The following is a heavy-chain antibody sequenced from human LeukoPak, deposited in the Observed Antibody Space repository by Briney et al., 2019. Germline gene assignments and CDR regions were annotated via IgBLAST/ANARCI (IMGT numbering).Heavy chain of an antibody. V-gene: IGHV3-73*01. J-gene: IGHJ4*02. CDR1: GFTFSGSA. Sequence: GGSLRLSCATSGFTFSGSAIHWVRQASGKGLEWVGRIRSKANSYATTVVASVRGRFSISRDDSKNTAYLQMNSLKTEDTAVYYCTRPSYDSSVSGVVYWGQGTLVTVSS. CDR2: IRSKANSYAT. CDR3: TRPSYDSSVSGVVY. D-gene: IGHD3-22*01.